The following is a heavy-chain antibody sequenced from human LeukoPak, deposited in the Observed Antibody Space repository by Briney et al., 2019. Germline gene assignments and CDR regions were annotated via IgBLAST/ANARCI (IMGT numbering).Heavy chain of an antibody. CDR1: GFTFSNYW. J-gene: IGHJ5*02. D-gene: IGHD5-18*01. CDR2: INNDGSRT. V-gene: IGHV3-74*01. Sequence: GGSLRLSCAASGFTFSNYWMHWVRQAPGKGLEWVSCINNDGSRTIYADSVKGRFTISRDNAKNTLYLQMNSLRADDTAVYYCATGYTYASNWFDPWGQGTLVTVSS. CDR3: ATGYTYASNWFDP.